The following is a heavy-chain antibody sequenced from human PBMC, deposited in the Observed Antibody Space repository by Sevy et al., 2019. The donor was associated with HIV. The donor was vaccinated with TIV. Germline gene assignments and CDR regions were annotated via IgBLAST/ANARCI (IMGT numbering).Heavy chain of an antibody. V-gene: IGHV3-74*01. CDR3: ARGDIVVVPAARYYYYYGMDV. Sequence: GGSLRLSCAASGFTFSSYWMHWVRQAPGMGLVWVSRINSDGSSTSYADSVKGRFTISRDNAKNTLYLQMNSLRAEDTAVYYCARGDIVVVPAARYYYYYGMDVWGQRTTVTVSS. CDR2: INSDGSST. D-gene: IGHD2-2*01. J-gene: IGHJ6*02. CDR1: GFTFSSYW.